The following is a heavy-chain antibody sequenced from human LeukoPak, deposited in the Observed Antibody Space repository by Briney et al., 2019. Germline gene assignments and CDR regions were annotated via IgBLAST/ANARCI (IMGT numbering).Heavy chain of an antibody. J-gene: IGHJ4*02. Sequence: PSETLSLTCTVSGGSISSGGYYWSWIRQHPGKGLEWIGYIYYSGSTYYNPSLKSRVTISVDRSKNQFSLKLSSVTAADTAVYYCAARISTVTTYPFDYWGQGTLVTVSS. CDR3: AARISTVTTYPFDY. CDR1: GGSISSGGYY. D-gene: IGHD4-17*01. V-gene: IGHV4-31*09. CDR2: IYYSGST.